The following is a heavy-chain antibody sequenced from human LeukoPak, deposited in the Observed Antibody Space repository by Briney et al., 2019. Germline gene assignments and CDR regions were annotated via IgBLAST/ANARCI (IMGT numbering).Heavy chain of an antibody. CDR1: GFTFSSYG. V-gene: IGHV3-30*02. D-gene: IGHD2-2*01. Sequence: GGSLRLSCAASGFTFSSYGMHWVRQAPGKGLEWVAFIRYDGSNKYYADSVKGRFTISRDNSKNTLYLQMNSLRAEDTAVYYCAKDSKSGPLFAAAALGYWGQGTLVTVSS. CDR3: AKDSKSGPLFAAAALGY. CDR2: IRYDGSNK. J-gene: IGHJ4*02.